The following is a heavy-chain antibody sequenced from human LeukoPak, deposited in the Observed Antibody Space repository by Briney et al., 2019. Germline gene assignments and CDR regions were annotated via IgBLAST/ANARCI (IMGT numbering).Heavy chain of an antibody. CDR1: GFAFSSYR. D-gene: IGHD7-27*01. CDR2: INHDGTDK. V-gene: IGHV3-7*05. Sequence: GGSLRLSCAASGFAFSSYRMNWVRQAPGKGLHWVANINHDGTDKNYADSVKGRFTISRDNAKRSVFLQMNSLRAEDTGLYYCAREDWGPRFDPRGQGTLVTVSS. CDR3: AREDWGPRFDP. J-gene: IGHJ5*02.